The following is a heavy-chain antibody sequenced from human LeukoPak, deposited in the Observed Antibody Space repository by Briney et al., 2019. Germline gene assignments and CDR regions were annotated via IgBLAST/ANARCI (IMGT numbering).Heavy chain of an antibody. V-gene: IGHV3-33*01. CDR2: IWFDGSKT. Sequence: SGGSLRLSCAASGFIFRRNGMHWVRQVPGKGLEWVALIWFDGSKTYYADSMKGRFTISRDNSRNTLFLQMNSLRAEDTAVYYCARAIGYDVSTETAMDGLDYWGQGTLVTVSS. CDR1: GFIFRRNG. CDR3: ARAIGYDVSTETAMDGLDY. D-gene: IGHD5-18*01. J-gene: IGHJ4*02.